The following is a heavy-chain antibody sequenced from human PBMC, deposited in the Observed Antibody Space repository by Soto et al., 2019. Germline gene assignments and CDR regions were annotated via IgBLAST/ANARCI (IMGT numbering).Heavy chain of an antibody. Sequence: EVQLVESGGGLVQPGRSLRLSCAASGFTFDDYAMHWVRQAPGKGLDWVSGINWNSGSIGYADSVKGRFTISRDNAKNYLYLQMNSLSAEDTALYYCAKDMAEGYKLLGEGFDYWGQGNLVTVSS. CDR1: GFTFDDYA. CDR2: INWNSGSI. CDR3: AKDMAEGYKLLGEGFDY. D-gene: IGHD2-2*01. V-gene: IGHV3-9*01. J-gene: IGHJ4*02.